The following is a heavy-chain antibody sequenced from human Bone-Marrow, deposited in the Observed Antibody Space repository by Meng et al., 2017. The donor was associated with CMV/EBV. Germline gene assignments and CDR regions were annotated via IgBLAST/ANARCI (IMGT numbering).Heavy chain of an antibody. Sequence: GASLKISCTGSGYSFTSYWIGWVRQMPGKGLEWMGIIYPGDSDTRYSPSFQGQVTISADKSISTAYLQWSSLKASDTAMYYCARGIGRLQQPLTPWGQGTLVTISS. V-gene: IGHV5-51*01. CDR2: IYPGDSDT. CDR1: GYSFTSYW. CDR3: ARGIGRLQQPLTP. J-gene: IGHJ5*02. D-gene: IGHD4-11*01.